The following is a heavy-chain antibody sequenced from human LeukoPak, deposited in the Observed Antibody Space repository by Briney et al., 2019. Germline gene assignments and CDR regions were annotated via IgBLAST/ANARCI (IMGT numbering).Heavy chain of an antibody. CDR3: AKDAHPSSQAYYYYYMDV. J-gene: IGHJ6*03. V-gene: IGHV3-23*01. CDR1: GFTFSSYA. Sequence: GGSLRLSCATSGFTFSSYAMSWVRQAPGKGLEWVSAISGSGGSTYYADSVKGRFTISRDNSKNTLYLQMNSLRAEDTAVYYCAKDAHPSSQAYYYYYMDVWGQGTLVTVSS. D-gene: IGHD2-2*01. CDR2: ISGSGGST.